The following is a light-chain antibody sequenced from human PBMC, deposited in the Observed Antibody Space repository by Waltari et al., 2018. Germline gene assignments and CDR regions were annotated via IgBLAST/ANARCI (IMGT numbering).Light chain of an antibody. V-gene: IGKV3-20*01. CDR1: QTIRTTY. CDR2: GAF. CDR3: QQYDVSPLT. Sequence: EIVLTQSPGTLSLSPGEGATLSCRTSQTIRTTYLAWYQQKPGQAPTLLIYGAFTRATGIPDRLTGSGSGTDFSLTIRSLEPEDFATYYCQQYDVSPLTFGGGTKVEIK. J-gene: IGKJ4*01.